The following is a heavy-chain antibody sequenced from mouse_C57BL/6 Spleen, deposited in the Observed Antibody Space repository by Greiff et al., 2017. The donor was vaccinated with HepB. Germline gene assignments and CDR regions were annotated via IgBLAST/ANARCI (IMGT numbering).Heavy chain of an antibody. J-gene: IGHJ3*01. CDR1: GYAFSSSW. Sequence: QVQLQQSGPELVKPGASVKISCKASGYAFSSSWMNWVKQRPGKGLEWIGRIYPGDGDTNYNGKFKGKATLTADKSSSTAYMQLSSLTSEDSAVYFCAPPDYEGFAYWGQGTLVTVSA. V-gene: IGHV1-82*01. CDR2: IYPGDGDT. CDR3: APPDYEGFAY. D-gene: IGHD2-4*01.